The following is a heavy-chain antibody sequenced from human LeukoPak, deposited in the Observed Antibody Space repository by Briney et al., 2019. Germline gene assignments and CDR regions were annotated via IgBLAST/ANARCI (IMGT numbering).Heavy chain of an antibody. CDR2: IYHSGST. CDR3: ARDQLLLGRDLDY. CDR1: GGSFSGCY. V-gene: IGHV4-34*01. J-gene: IGHJ4*02. D-gene: IGHD2-2*01. Sequence: SETLSLTCAVYGGSFSGCYWSWIRQPPGKGLEWIGSIYHSGSTYYNPSLKSRVTISVDTSKNQFSLKLSSVTAADTAVYYCARDQLLLGRDLDYWGQGTLVTVSS.